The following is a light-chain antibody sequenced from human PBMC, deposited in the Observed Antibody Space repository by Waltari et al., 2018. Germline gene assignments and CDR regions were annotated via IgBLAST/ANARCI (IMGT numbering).Light chain of an antibody. J-gene: IGKJ2*01. CDR3: QQYSNWYT. Sequence: EILMTQSPATLSVSPGERATLSCRASQSVSSTLAWYQQKPGQAPRLLIYDASTRATVIPAWFSGSGSGTEFTLTISSLQSEDFAVYYCQQYSNWYTFGQGTKLEIK. V-gene: IGKV3-15*01. CDR1: QSVSST. CDR2: DAS.